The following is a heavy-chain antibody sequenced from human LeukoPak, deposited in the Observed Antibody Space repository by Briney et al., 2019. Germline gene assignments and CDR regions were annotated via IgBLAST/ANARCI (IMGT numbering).Heavy chain of an antibody. CDR1: GYTFTSYW. CDR3: ARQTAMGRSGDY. D-gene: IGHD5-18*01. CDR2: IDPSDSET. V-gene: IGHV5-51*01. J-gene: IGHJ4*02. Sequence: GESLKISCKASGYTFTSYWIGWVRPMPGKGLEWMGIIDPSDSETRCTPSFQGQVTISVDKSLTTTYLQWNSLKASDTAMYYCARQTAMGRSGDYWGQGALVTVSS.